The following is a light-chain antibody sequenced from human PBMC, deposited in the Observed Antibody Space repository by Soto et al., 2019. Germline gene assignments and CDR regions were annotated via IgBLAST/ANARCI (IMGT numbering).Light chain of an antibody. J-gene: IGLJ2*01. CDR2: EGS. V-gene: IGLV2-23*01. CDR1: SSDVGSYNL. CDR3: CSYAGSSIVV. Sequence: QSALTQPASVSGSPGQSITISCTGTSSDVGSYNLVSWYQQHPGKAPKVMIYEGSKRPSGVSNRFSGSKSGNTASLTISGLQAEDEADYYCCSYAGSSIVVFGGGTKLTVL.